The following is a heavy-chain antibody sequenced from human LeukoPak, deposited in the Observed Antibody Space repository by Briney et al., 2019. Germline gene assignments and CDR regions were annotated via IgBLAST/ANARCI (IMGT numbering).Heavy chain of an antibody. V-gene: IGHV4-34*01. CDR1: GGSFSGYY. D-gene: IGHD3-22*01. CDR2: INHSGST. CDR3: ARENYYDSSGYYYEGSGLDY. J-gene: IGHJ4*02. Sequence: TSETLSLTCAVYGGSFSGYYWSWIRQPPGKGLEWVGEINHSGSTNYNPSLKSRVTISVDTSKNQFSLKLSSVTAADTAVYYCARENYYDSSGYYYEGSGLDYWGQGTLVTVSS.